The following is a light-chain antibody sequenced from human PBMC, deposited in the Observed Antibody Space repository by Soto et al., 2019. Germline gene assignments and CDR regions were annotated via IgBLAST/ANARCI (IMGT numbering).Light chain of an antibody. V-gene: IGKV3-20*01. CDR2: GAS. CDR1: QSVSRNY. J-gene: IGKJ4*01. CDR3: QQYGSTPLT. Sequence: EIVLTQSPGTLSLSPVGRASLSCSSSQSVSRNYVAWYQQKPGQSPRILIYGASNRASGIPDRFSGSASGADFTLSIARLEPEDFAMYYCQQYGSTPLTFGGGTKVDI.